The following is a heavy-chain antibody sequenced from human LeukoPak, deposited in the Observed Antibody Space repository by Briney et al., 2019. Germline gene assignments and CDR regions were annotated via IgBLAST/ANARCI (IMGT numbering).Heavy chain of an antibody. Sequence: SETLSLTCSVSSDSMSNYYWSWIRQPAGKGLEWIGRIYTSGTTNYNPSLKSRVSMSVDTSKNHFSLKLSFVTAADTAVYYCARAPAVPATTWFDPWGQGTLVTVSS. CDR3: ARAPAVPATTWFDP. CDR1: SDSMSNYY. D-gene: IGHD6-19*01. V-gene: IGHV4-4*07. CDR2: IYTSGTT. J-gene: IGHJ5*02.